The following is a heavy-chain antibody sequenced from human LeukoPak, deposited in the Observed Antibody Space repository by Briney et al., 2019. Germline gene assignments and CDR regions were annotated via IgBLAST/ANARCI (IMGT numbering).Heavy chain of an antibody. Sequence: GASVKVSCKASEGTFSSYAISWVRQAPGQGLEWMGGIIPIFGTANYAQKFQGRVTITTDESTSTAYMELSSLRSEDTAVYYCARARAVVPAAVYYYYYMDVWGKGTTVTVSS. CDR2: IIPIFGTA. V-gene: IGHV1-69*05. CDR3: ARARAVVPAAVYYYYYMDV. J-gene: IGHJ6*03. CDR1: EGTFSSYA. D-gene: IGHD2-2*01.